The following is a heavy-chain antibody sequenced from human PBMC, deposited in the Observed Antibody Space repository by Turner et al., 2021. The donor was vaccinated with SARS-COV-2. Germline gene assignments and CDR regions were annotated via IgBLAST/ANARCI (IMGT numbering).Heavy chain of an antibody. J-gene: IGHJ4*02. Sequence: QVQLVESGGGVVQPGRSLSISCAASGFTFSSYAFHWVRQAPGKVLECVAVISYDGIHKSYADSVKGRFTISRDTSKNTLYLQMNSLRAEDTAMYYCARDLESSGSLDYWGQGTLVTVSS. CDR2: ISYDGIHK. D-gene: IGHD6-19*01. V-gene: IGHV3-30-3*01. CDR3: ARDLESSGSLDY. CDR1: GFTFSSYA.